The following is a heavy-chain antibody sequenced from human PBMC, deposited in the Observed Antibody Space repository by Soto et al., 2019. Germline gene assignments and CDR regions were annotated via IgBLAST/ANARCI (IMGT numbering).Heavy chain of an antibody. CDR2: IESGGTA. CDR3: AKDLGPLKLLNYVFYGLDV. J-gene: IGHJ6*02. D-gene: IGHD2-21*02. Sequence: GGSLRLSCNASGFTVSSSYMSWVRQSPGMGLEWVAVIESGGTAHYADSVKGRFTISRDNPNNIIYLQLHTLRAEDTAVYYCAKDLGPLKLLNYVFYGLDVWGQGTTVTVSS. V-gene: IGHV3-53*01. CDR1: GFTVSSSY.